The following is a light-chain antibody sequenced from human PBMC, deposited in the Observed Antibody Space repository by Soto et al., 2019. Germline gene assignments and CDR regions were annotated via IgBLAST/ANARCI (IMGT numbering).Light chain of an antibody. CDR2: RAS. V-gene: IGKV3-15*01. Sequence: EIVMTQSPAALSVSPGGSATLSCRASQHVSSNFTWYRQKPGQAPTLLIYRASTRATGIPARFSGSGSGTEFTLTISSLQSEDFAVYYCQQYNNWPYTFGQGTKLEIK. J-gene: IGKJ2*01. CDR3: QQYNNWPYT. CDR1: QHVSSN.